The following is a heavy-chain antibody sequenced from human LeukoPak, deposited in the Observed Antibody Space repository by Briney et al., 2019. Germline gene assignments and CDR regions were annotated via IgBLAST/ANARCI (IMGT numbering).Heavy chain of an antibody. J-gene: IGHJ4*02. CDR2: IYSGGSA. D-gene: IGHD5-18*01. CDR3: ARGFSYGILY. CDR1: GFSVRGNY. Sequence: GGSLILSCAVSGFSVRGNYLSWVRQAPGKGLVWVSVIYSGGSADYADSVKGRFTISRDNSKNTMYLQMNSLRAEDTAVYYCARGFSYGILYWGQGTLVTVSS. V-gene: IGHV3-66*01.